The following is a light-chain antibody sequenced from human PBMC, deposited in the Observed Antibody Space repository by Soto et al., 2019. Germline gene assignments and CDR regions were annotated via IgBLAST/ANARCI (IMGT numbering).Light chain of an antibody. CDR2: GAS. V-gene: IGKV3-20*01. J-gene: IGKJ1*01. CDR1: QSVSGSY. CDR3: QHGGTSPSWT. Sequence: DIVLTQSPGTLSLSPGERATLSCRASQSVSGSYLAWYQQKPGQAPRLLIYGASSRATGIPDRFSGDGSGTDFTLPISRLEPEDFVVYYCQHGGTSPSWTFGQGTKVEVK.